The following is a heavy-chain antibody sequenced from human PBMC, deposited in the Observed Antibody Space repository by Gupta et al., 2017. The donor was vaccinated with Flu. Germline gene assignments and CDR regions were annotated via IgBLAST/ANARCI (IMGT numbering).Heavy chain of an antibody. Sequence: EMQMLESGGGSAQPGGSLRLSCAASGCMFRSYGMGWVRKAPGKGLEWVSGLSASGGSTHYAESVRGRFTISRDNSDNMLFLEMSSLRVEDTALYYCANSPARISVPGSWSSDAFDIWGQGTMVTVSS. CDR1: GCMFRSYG. V-gene: IGHV3-23*01. J-gene: IGHJ3*02. CDR3: ANSPARISVPGSWSSDAFDI. D-gene: IGHD6-19*01. CDR2: LSASGGST.